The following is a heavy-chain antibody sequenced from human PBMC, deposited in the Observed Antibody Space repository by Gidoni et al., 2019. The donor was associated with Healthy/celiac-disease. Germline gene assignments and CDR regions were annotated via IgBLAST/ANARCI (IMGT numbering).Heavy chain of an antibody. CDR3: ARGNYDFWSGYYNFDY. D-gene: IGHD3-3*01. V-gene: IGHV3-13*01. CDR1: GFTFSSYD. CDR2: IGTAGDT. Sequence: EVQLVESGGGLVQPGGSLRLSCAASGFTFSSYDMHWVRQATGKGLEWVSAIGTAGDTYYPGSVKGRFTISRENAKNSLYLQMNSLRAGDTAVYYCARGNYDFWSGYYNFDYWGQGTLVTVSS. J-gene: IGHJ4*02.